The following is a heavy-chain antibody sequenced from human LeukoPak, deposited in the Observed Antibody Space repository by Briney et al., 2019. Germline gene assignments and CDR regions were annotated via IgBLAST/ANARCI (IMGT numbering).Heavy chain of an antibody. D-gene: IGHD3-10*01. J-gene: IGHJ4*02. CDR1: GFTFRSYG. Sequence: AGSLRLSCAASGFTFRSYGMHYVRQAPPKGLPGVAFVWNDGNNNYHADSVKGRFTIYRDNSMNTLYLQMNGLKAEDTAVYYCARDGSGSDHHFDYWGQGTLVTVSS. CDR3: ARDGSGSDHHFDY. V-gene: IGHV3-33*08. CDR2: VWNDGNNN.